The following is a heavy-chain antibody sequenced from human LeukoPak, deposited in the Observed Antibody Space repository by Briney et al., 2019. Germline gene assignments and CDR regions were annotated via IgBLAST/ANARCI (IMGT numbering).Heavy chain of an antibody. V-gene: IGHV3-30-3*01. J-gene: IGHJ4*02. CDR3: ARGPSQAVAGTLDY. CDR2: ISYDGSNK. CDR1: GFTFSSYA. Sequence: QSGGSLRLSCAASGFTFSSYAMHWVRQAPGKGLEWVAVISYDGSNKYYADSVKGRFTISRDNSKNTLYLQMNSLRAEDTAVYYCARGPSQAVAGTLDYWGQGTLVTVSS. D-gene: IGHD6-19*01.